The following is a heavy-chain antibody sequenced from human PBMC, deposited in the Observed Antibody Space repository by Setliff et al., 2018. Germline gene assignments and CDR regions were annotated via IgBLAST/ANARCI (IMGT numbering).Heavy chain of an antibody. CDR3: TTPETQGDY. CDR1: GLTFSHAW. V-gene: IGHV3-15*01. CDR2: IRSRNDGGTT. Sequence: GGSLRLSCAASGLTFSHAWMTWVRQSPGKGLEWVGRIRSRNDGGTTDYAAPVKGRFTISRDDSKNTLYLQMNSLKTEDTAVYYCTTPETQGDYWGQGTLVTVSS. J-gene: IGHJ4*02.